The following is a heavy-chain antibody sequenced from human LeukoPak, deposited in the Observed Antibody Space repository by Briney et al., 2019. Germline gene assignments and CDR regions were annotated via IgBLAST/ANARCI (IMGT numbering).Heavy chain of an antibody. CDR2: ISSNSGGT. CDR1: VYSFNDYY. Sequence: ASVTVSYMASVYSFNDYYIHWVRQAPGQGREWMGLISSNSGGTNYTQNFQGRVTMTRDTSITTAYMELSGLTSDDTALYYCARNYGGTSKSFDYWGQGTLVTVSS. J-gene: IGHJ4*02. CDR3: ARNYGGTSKSFDY. D-gene: IGHD4-23*01. V-gene: IGHV1-2*02.